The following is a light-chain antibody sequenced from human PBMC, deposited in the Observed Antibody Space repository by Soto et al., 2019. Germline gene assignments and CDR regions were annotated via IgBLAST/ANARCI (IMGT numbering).Light chain of an antibody. V-gene: IGKV1-39*01. Sequence: DIQMTQSPSSLSASVGDRVTITCRASQSISNYLNWYQQKPGKAPKLLMFAASSLQSGVPSRFSGGGSGTDLTLTISSLQPEDFATYYCQQGYSTPRTFGQGTKVEIK. CDR1: QSISNY. CDR3: QQGYSTPRT. J-gene: IGKJ1*01. CDR2: AAS.